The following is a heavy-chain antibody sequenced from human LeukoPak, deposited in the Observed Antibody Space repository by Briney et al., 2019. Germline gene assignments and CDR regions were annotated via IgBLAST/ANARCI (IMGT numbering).Heavy chain of an antibody. CDR3: ARDGGSSWYFQSWFDP. CDR1: GGSFSGYY. V-gene: IGHV4-34*01. J-gene: IGHJ5*02. CDR2: INHSGST. D-gene: IGHD6-13*01. Sequence: SETLSLTCAVYGGSFSGYYWSWIRLPPGKGLEWIGEINHSGSTNYNPSLKSRVTISVDTSKNQFSLKLSSVTAADTAVYYCARDGGSSWYFQSWFDPWGQGTLVTVSS.